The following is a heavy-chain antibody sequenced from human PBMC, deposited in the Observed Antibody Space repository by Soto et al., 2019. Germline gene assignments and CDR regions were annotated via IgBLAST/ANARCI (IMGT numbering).Heavy chain of an antibody. Sequence: SETLSLTCTVSGGSISSSSYYWGWIRQPPGKGLEWIGNIYYSGSTYYNPSLKSRVTISVDTSKNQFSLKLSSVTAADTAVYYCARSGADSSGWPPSFYYYYYYMDVWGKGTTVTVSS. V-gene: IGHV4-39*07. CDR3: ARSGADSSGWPPSFYYYYYYMDV. CDR1: GGSISSSSYY. CDR2: IYYSGST. D-gene: IGHD6-19*01. J-gene: IGHJ6*03.